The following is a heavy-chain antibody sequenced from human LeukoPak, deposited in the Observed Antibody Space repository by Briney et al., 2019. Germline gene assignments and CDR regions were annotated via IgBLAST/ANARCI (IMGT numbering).Heavy chain of an antibody. CDR3: ARDACGGTGCYDY. V-gene: IGHV3-23*03. J-gene: IGHJ4*02. CDR1: GLTFSSYA. CDR2: IYRHGNT. D-gene: IGHD2-15*01. Sequence: GGSLTLSCAASGLTFSSYAMSWVRQAPGRGLEWVSVIYRHGNTYYADSVKCRFTISRDNSENLLYLQMNSLRVEDTAVYYWARDACGGTGCYDYWGQGTLVTVSS.